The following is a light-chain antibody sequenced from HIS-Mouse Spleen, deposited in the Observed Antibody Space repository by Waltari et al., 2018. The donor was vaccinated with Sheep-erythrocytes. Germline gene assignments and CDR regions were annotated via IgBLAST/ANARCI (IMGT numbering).Light chain of an antibody. J-gene: IGLJ3*02. CDR1: SSDVGSYNL. CDR2: EGS. V-gene: IGLV2-23*01. CDR3: CSYAGSSTPWV. Sequence: QSALTQPVSVSGSPGQSIPISCTGTSSDVGSYNLFSWYQQHPGKAPKLMIYEGSKRPSGVSNRFSGSKSGNTASLTISGLQAEDEADYYCCSYAGSSTPWVFGGGTKLTVL.